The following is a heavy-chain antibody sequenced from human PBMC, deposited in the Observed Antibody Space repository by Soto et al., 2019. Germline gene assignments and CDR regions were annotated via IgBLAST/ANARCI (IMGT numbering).Heavy chain of an antibody. Sequence: PGGSLRLSCAASGFTFSSYGMHWVRQAPGKGLEWVAVISYDGSNKYYADSVKGRFTISRDNSKNTLYLQMNSLRAEDAAVYYCAKDLLLWFGELLYPDYWGQGTLVTVSS. CDR3: AKDLLLWFGELLYPDY. CDR2: ISYDGSNK. CDR1: GFTFSSYG. V-gene: IGHV3-30*18. J-gene: IGHJ4*02. D-gene: IGHD3-10*01.